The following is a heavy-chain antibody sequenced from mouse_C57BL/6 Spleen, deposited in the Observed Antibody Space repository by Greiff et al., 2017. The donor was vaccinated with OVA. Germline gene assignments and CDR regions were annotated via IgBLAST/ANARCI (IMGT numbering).Heavy chain of an antibody. V-gene: IGHV1-52*01. J-gene: IGHJ3*01. Sequence: VQLQQPGAELVRPGSSVKLSCKASGYTFTSYWMPWVTPRPIQGLEWIGNIDPSDSETHYNQKFKDKATLPVDQSSSQAYMQLSSLTSEDSADYYCARCDYDGAWLAYWGQGTLVTVSA. CDR1: GYTFTSYW. CDR3: ARCDYDGAWLAY. D-gene: IGHD2-4*01. CDR2: IDPSDSET.